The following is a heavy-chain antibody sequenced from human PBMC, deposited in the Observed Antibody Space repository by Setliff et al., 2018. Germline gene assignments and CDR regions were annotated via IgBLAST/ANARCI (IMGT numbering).Heavy chain of an antibody. V-gene: IGHV2-26*01. Sequence: SGPTLVNPTETLTLTCTVSGFSLSNARMGVSWIRQPPGKALEWLAHIFSNDEKSYSTSLKSRLTISKDTSKSQVVLTMTNMDPVDTATYYCARAYYDSSGYYPLFYWGQGTLVTVAS. J-gene: IGHJ4*02. CDR2: IFSNDEK. CDR1: GFSLSNARMG. CDR3: ARAYYDSSGYYPLFY. D-gene: IGHD3-22*01.